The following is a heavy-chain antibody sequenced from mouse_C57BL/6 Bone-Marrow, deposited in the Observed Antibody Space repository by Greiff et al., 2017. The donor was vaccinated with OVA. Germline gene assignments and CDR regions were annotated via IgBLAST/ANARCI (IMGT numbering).Heavy chain of an antibody. V-gene: IGHV1-81*01. CDR3: ARGVTTVVAPGY. J-gene: IGHJ2*01. D-gene: IGHD1-1*01. CDR2: IYPRSGNT. Sequence: VQLQQSGAELARPGASVKLSCKASGYTFTSYGISWVKQRTGQGLEWIGEIYPRSGNTYYNEKFKGKATLTADKSSSTAYMELRSLTSEDSAVYFCARGVTTVVAPGYWGQGTTLTVSS. CDR1: GYTFTSYG.